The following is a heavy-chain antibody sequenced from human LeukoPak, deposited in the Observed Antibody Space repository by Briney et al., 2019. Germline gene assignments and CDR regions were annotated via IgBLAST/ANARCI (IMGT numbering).Heavy chain of an antibody. CDR1: GFTFSSYS. Sequence: PGGSLRLSCAASGFTFSSYSMNWVRQAPGKGLEWVSYISSSSSTIYYADSVKGRFTISRDNAKNSLYLQMNSLRAEDTAVYYCASSRVYGSHDYWGQGTLVTVSS. D-gene: IGHD3-10*01. J-gene: IGHJ4*02. V-gene: IGHV3-48*01. CDR3: ASSRVYGSHDY. CDR2: ISSSSSTI.